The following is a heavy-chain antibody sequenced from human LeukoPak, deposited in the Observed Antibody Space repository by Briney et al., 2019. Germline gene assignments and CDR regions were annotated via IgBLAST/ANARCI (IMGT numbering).Heavy chain of an antibody. CDR3: AALHTGTFVDY. CDR1: GFSFSGYG. J-gene: IGHJ4*02. D-gene: IGHD4-17*01. V-gene: IGHV3-30*02. CDR2: IRYDGITK. Sequence: GGSLRLSCAASGFSFSGYGMHWVRQVPGKGLEWVAFIRYDGITKFYIDSVKGRFAISRDNSKNTLSLQMNSLRTEDTAVYYCAALHTGTFVDYWGQGTLITVSS.